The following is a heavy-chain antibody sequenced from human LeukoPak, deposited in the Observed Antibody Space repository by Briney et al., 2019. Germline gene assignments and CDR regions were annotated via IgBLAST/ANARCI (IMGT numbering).Heavy chain of an antibody. CDR3: ARDYFDSSDYPQTYYYYYMDV. CDR2: ISSTSTFI. J-gene: IGHJ6*03. Sequence: GGSLRLSCAASLFTFSRYSMNWVRQAPGKGLERVASISSTSTFIYSADSVKGRFTISRDTAKNSLFLQMNSLRAEDTAIYYCARDYFDSSDYPQTYYYYYMDVWGKGTTVTVSS. D-gene: IGHD3-22*01. V-gene: IGHV3-21*01. CDR1: LFTFSRYS.